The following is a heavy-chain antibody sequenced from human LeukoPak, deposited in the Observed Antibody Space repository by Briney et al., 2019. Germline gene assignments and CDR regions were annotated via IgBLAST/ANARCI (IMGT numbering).Heavy chain of an antibody. V-gene: IGHV3-74*01. J-gene: IGHJ4*02. CDR3: ARGLIVAAGTDY. CDR1: GFTFSDYW. CDR2: INSDGSST. Sequence: GGSLRLSCAASGFTFSDYWMHWVRQVPGKGLVWVSHINSDGSSTSYADSVKGRFTISRDNAKNTLYLQMNSLRAEDTAGYYCARGLIVAAGTDYWGQGTLVTVSS. D-gene: IGHD6-13*01.